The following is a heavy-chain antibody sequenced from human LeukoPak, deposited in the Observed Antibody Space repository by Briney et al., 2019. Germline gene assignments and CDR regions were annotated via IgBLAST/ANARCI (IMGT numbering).Heavy chain of an antibody. CDR1: GFTFRNYG. V-gene: IGHV3-30*18. CDR2: ISYDGSNK. J-gene: IGHJ4*02. CDR3: AKDQGAVAGHFDY. Sequence: GGSLRLSCATTGFTFRNYGMSWVRQAPGKGLEWVAVISYDGSNKYYADSVKGRFTISRDNSKNTLYLQMHSLRAEDTAVYYCAKDQGAVAGHFDYWGQGTLVTVSS. D-gene: IGHD6-19*01.